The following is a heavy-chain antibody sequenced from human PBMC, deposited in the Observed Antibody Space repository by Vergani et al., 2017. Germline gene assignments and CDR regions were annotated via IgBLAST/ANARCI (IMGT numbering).Heavy chain of an antibody. Sequence: QAQLQESGPGLVKPSETLSLTCHVFGVSVTDYNCNWIRQAPGKELEWIGYMYHSGSTNYNPSLETRVTISVDTSKNQFSLTLTSVTAADTAVYYCASDTHSGQRADRWGQGILVTVTS. CDR1: GVSVTDYN. CDR2: MYHSGST. V-gene: IGHV4-59*02. J-gene: IGHJ5*02. CDR3: ASDTHSGQRADR. D-gene: IGHD6-19*01.